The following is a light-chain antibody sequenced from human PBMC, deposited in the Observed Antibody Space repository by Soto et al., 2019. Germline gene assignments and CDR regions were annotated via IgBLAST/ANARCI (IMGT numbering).Light chain of an antibody. J-gene: IGKJ5*01. V-gene: IGKV3-20*01. Sequence: EILLTQSPGTLSLSPGERVTLSCRASQSVRSGYLAWYQQKPGQAPRLLIYGASNRATGIPDRFSGSGSGTDFTLTISRLEPEDFAVFYCQQYGNSLITFGHGTRLEIK. CDR3: QQYGNSLIT. CDR1: QSVRSGY. CDR2: GAS.